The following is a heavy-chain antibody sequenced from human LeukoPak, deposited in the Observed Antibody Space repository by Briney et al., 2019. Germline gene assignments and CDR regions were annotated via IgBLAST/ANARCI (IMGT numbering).Heavy chain of an antibody. J-gene: IGHJ4*02. CDR3: ARDHSGSSSAFDY. D-gene: IGHD6-6*01. V-gene: IGHV3-33*08. CDR1: GFTFSSYA. Sequence: GGSLRLSCAASGFTFSSYAMHWVRQAPGKGLEWVAVIWYDGSNKYYADSVKGRFTISRDNSKNTLYLQMNSLRAEDTAVYYCARDHSGSSSAFDYWGQGTLVTVSS. CDR2: IWYDGSNK.